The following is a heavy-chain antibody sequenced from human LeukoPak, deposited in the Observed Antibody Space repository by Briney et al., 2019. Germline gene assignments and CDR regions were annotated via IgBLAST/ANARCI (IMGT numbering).Heavy chain of an antibody. CDR3: ARVFHDYYFDY. J-gene: IGHJ4*02. CDR2: IYSGSNT. Sequence: PGGSLRLSCAASGFTVSGNDMSWVRHAPGEGLEWVSLIYSGSNTYYADSVKGRFTISRDNSKNTLYLQMNTVRAEDTAIYYCARVFHDYYFDYWGQGTLVTVSS. CDR1: GFTVSGND. D-gene: IGHD3-3*01. V-gene: IGHV3-53*01.